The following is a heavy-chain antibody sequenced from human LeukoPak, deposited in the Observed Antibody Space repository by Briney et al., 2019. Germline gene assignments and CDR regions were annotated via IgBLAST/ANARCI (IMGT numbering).Heavy chain of an antibody. CDR2: ISYDGSNK. CDR3: ARDLYGYFGNYFDY. Sequence: GGSLRLSCAASGFTFSSYAMHWVRQAPGKGLEWVAVISYDGSNKYYADSVKGRFTISRDNSKNTLYLQMNSLRAVDTAVYYCARDLYGYFGNYFDYWGQGTLVTVSS. V-gene: IGHV3-30*04. D-gene: IGHD5-18*01. J-gene: IGHJ4*02. CDR1: GFTFSSYA.